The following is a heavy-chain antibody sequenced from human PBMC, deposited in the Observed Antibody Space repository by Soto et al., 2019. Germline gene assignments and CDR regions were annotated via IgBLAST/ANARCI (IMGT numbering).Heavy chain of an antibody. CDR1: GFTFSSYG. CDR2: ISYDGSNK. V-gene: IGHV3-30*18. J-gene: IGHJ4*02. CDR3: AKRSYLDY. Sequence: QVQLVESGGGVVQPGRSLRLSCAASGFTFSSYGMHWVRQAPGKGLEWVAVISYDGSNKYYADSVKGRFTISRDNSKNTLYLQMNSLRAEDTAVYYCAKRSYLDYWGQGTLVTVSS.